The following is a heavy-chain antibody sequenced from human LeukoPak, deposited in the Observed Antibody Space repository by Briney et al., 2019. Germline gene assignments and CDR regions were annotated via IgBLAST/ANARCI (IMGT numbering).Heavy chain of an antibody. CDR3: ARVGQLGYYYYYYMDV. V-gene: IGHV3-21*01. Sequence: GGSLRLSCAASGFTFSSYSMNWVRQAPGKGLEWVSSISSSSSYIYYADSVKGRFTISRDNAKNSLYLQMNSLRVEDTAVYYCARVGQLGYYYYYYMDVWGKGTTVTVSS. D-gene: IGHD6-6*01. J-gene: IGHJ6*03. CDR1: GFTFSSYS. CDR2: ISSSSSYI.